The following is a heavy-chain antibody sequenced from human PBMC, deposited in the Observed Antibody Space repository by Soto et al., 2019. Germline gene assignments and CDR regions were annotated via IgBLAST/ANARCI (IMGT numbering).Heavy chain of an antibody. Sequence: SVTLCLTCTFAGCSISSYYLILIRPPPGKGLEWIGYIYYSGSTNYNPSLKSRVTISVDTSKNQFSLKLSSVTAADTAVYYCARGRSVYYYDSSGENWFDPWGQGTLVNSPQ. CDR2: IYYSGST. CDR1: GCSISSYY. V-gene: IGHV4-59*01. D-gene: IGHD3-22*01. J-gene: IGHJ5*02. CDR3: ARGRSVYYYDSSGENWFDP.